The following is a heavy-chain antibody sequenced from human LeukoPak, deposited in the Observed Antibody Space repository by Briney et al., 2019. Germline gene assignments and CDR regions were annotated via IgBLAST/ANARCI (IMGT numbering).Heavy chain of an antibody. J-gene: IGHJ4*02. D-gene: IGHD6-19*01. V-gene: IGHV3-48*03. Sequence: GGSLRLSCAASGFTFSSYELNWVRQAPGMGLEWVSYISSSGSTISYADSVKGRFTISRDNAKNSLYLQMNSLRAEDTAVYYCARPLGWEAVGFDYWGQGTLVTVSS. CDR2: ISSSGSTI. CDR3: ARPLGWEAVGFDY. CDR1: GFTFSSYE.